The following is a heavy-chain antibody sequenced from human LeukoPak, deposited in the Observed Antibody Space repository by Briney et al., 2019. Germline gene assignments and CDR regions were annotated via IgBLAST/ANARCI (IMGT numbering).Heavy chain of an antibody. CDR2: IYNDGRT. Sequence: GGSLRLSCAASGFTVTSNYMSWVRQAPGKGLEWVSVIYNDGRTYYADTVKGRFTISRDNSKNTLYLQMNSLRAEDTAVYYCARESNSGYYLSYWGQGTLVTVSP. V-gene: IGHV3-66*01. CDR1: GFTVTSNY. J-gene: IGHJ4*02. D-gene: IGHD3-22*01. CDR3: ARESNSGYYLSY.